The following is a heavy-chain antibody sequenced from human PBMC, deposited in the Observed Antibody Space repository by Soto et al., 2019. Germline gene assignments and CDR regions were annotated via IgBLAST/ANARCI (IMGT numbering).Heavy chain of an antibody. D-gene: IGHD6-19*01. V-gene: IGHV4-34*01. CDR3: AGGYSSGWYDGNYYGMDV. CDR2: INHSGST. CDR1: GGSFSGYY. J-gene: IGHJ6*02. Sequence: SETLSLTCAVYGGSFSGYYWSWIRQPPEKGLEWIGEINHSGSTNYNPSHKSRVTISVDTSKNQFSLKLSSVTAADTAVYYCAGGYSSGWYDGNYYGMDVWGQGTTGTVSS.